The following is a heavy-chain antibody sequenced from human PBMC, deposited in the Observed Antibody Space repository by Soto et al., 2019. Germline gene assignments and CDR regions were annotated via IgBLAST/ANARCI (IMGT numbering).Heavy chain of an antibody. CDR2: IYYSGST. J-gene: IGHJ4*02. V-gene: IGHV4-59*01. D-gene: IGHD3-22*01. Sequence: LSLTCTVSGGSISPYYWSWIRQTPGKGLEWIGYIYYSGSTNYNPSLKSRVTISVDTSKNQCSLKLSSVTAADTAVYHCVRAAYYSDSSGYFLDNWGQGTLVTVSS. CDR3: VRAAYYSDSSGYFLDN. CDR1: GGSISPYY.